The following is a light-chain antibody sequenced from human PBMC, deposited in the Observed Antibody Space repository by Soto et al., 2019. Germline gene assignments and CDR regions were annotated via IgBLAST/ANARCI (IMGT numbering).Light chain of an antibody. V-gene: IGKV3-20*01. J-gene: IGKJ4*01. CDR3: QQYGSSPLT. CDR1: QSISSSY. Sequence: EIVLTQSPGTLSLSPGERATLSCRASQSISSSYLALAWYQQKPGQAPRLLIYAASSRATGIPDRFSGSGSGTYFTLTISRLEPEDFAVYYYQQYGSSPLTFGGGTKVEIK. CDR2: AAS.